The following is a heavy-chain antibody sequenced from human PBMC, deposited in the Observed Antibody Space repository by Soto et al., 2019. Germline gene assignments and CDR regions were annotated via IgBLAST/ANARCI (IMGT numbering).Heavy chain of an antibody. CDR3: ARRLGRRSAFDI. V-gene: IGHV4-34*01. D-gene: IGHD1-1*01. J-gene: IGHJ3*02. CDR1: GGSFSGYY. Sequence: QVQLQQWGAGLLKPSETLSLTCAVYGGSFSGYYWSWIRQPPGKGLEWIGEINHSGSTNYNPSLKSRVTISVDTSKNQFSLKLSSVTAADTAVYYCARRLGRRSAFDIWGQGTMVTVSS. CDR2: INHSGST.